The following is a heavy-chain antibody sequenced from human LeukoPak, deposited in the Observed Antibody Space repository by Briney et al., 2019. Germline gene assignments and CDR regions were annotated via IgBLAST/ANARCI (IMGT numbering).Heavy chain of an antibody. CDR3: ATPGGPWPNRAFDI. CDR2: INHSGST. V-gene: IGHV4-34*01. CDR1: GGSFSGYY. Sequence: SETLSLTCAVYGGSFSGYYWSWIRQPPGKGLEWIGEINHSGSTNYNPSIKSRVTISVDTSKNQFSLKLTSVTAADTAVYYCATPGGPWPNRAFDIWGQGTMVTVSS. D-gene: IGHD3-16*01. J-gene: IGHJ3*02.